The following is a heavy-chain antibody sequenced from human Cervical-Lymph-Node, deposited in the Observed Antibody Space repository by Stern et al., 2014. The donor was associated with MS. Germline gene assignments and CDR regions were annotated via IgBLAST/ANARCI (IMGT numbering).Heavy chain of an antibody. D-gene: IGHD2/OR15-2a*01. CDR2: IYHSGAS. CDR1: GGSVSSTNW. CDR3: ARERQQYCNSEGCSYWYFDL. Sequence: QVQLVESGPGLVKPSGTLSLTCAVSGGSVSSTNWWSWVRQSPGKGLEWIGNIYHSGASNYRPSLRSRVSISLDNSQNHLSLHLTSVTAADTAVYYCARERQQYCNSEGCSYWYFDLWGRGTLVTVSS. J-gene: IGHJ2*01. V-gene: IGHV4-4*02.